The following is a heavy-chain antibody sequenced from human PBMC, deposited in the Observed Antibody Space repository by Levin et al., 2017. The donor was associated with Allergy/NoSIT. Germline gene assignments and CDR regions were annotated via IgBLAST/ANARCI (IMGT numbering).Heavy chain of an antibody. CDR1: GFTFDDSA. V-gene: IGHV3-9*01. Sequence: LSLTCAASGFTFDDSAMHWVRQAPGKGLEWVSGISWNSGSIGYADSVKGRFTISRDNAKNSLYLQMNSLRAEDTALYYCAKDKAGNIVVVPAAADYYYYGMDVWGQGTTVTVSS. D-gene: IGHD2-2*01. CDR3: AKDKAGNIVVVPAAADYYYYGMDV. CDR2: ISWNSGSI. J-gene: IGHJ6*02.